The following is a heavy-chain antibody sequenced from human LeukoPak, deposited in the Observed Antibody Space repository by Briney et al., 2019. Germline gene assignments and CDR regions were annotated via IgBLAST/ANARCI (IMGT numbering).Heavy chain of an antibody. D-gene: IGHD3-22*01. V-gene: IGHV3-48*03. Sequence: GGSLRLSCAASGFTFSSYEMNGVRQAPGKGLEWVSYISSSGSTIYYADSVKGRFTISRDNAKNSLYLQMNSLRAEDTAVYYCARDDSSGYYSGYWGQGTLVTVSS. CDR3: ARDDSSGYYSGY. J-gene: IGHJ4*02. CDR2: ISSSGSTI. CDR1: GFTFSSYE.